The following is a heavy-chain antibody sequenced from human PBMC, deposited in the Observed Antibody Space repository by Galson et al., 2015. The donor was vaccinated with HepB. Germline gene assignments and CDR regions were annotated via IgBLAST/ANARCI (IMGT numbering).Heavy chain of an antibody. V-gene: IGHV1-8*01. Sequence: SVKVSCKASGYNFNSYDINWVRQAAGQGLEWMGWMKPRNGKTGYAQKFEGRVTMTGNPSISTAYMELSSLRSEDTAVYYCARGDFDILTGYYVGGEPLDYWGQGTLVTVSS. CDR3: ARGDFDILTGYYVGGEPLDY. J-gene: IGHJ4*02. CDR2: MKPRNGKT. D-gene: IGHD3-9*01. CDR1: GYNFNSYD.